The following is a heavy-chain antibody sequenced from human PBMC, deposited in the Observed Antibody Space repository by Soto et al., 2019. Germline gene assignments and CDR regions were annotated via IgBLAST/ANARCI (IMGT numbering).Heavy chain of an antibody. CDR2: IDPSDSYT. Sequence: PGESLKISCKGSGYSFTSYWISWVRQMPGKGLEWMGRIDPSDSYTNYSPSFQGHVTISADKSISTAYLQWSSLKASDTAMYYCARHPMGGSYYYYGMDVWGQGTTVTVSS. CDR1: GYSFTSYW. D-gene: IGHD1-26*01. J-gene: IGHJ6*02. V-gene: IGHV5-10-1*01. CDR3: ARHPMGGSYYYYGMDV.